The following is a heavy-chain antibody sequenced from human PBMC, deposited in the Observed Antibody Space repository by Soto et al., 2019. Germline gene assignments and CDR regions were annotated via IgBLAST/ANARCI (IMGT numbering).Heavy chain of an antibody. J-gene: IGHJ6*02. CDR2: IYYSGST. V-gene: IGHV4-39*01. Sequence: SETLSLTCTVSGGSISSSSYYWGWIRQPPGKGLEWIGSIYYSGSTYYNPSLKSRVTISVDTSKNQFSLKLSSVTAADTAVYYCARLNRGGDCYYASGVPRFYYYGMDVWGQGTTVTVSS. CDR1: GGSISSSSYY. D-gene: IGHD2-21*02. CDR3: ARLNRGGDCYYASGVPRFYYYGMDV.